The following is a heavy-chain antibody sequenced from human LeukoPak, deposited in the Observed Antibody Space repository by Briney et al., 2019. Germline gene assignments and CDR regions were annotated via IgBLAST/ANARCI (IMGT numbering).Heavy chain of an antibody. CDR2: ISGGGETT. Sequence: PGGSLRLSCAASAFTLSGYWMNWVRQAPGKGLEWVSSISGGGETTYYADSAKGRFTISRDNSQNTLYLQMNSLRAEDTAVYYCARDYADYVGYFFFDYWGQGTLVTVSS. CDR3: ARDYADYVGYFFFDY. V-gene: IGHV3-23*01. D-gene: IGHD4-17*01. CDR1: AFTLSGYW. J-gene: IGHJ4*02.